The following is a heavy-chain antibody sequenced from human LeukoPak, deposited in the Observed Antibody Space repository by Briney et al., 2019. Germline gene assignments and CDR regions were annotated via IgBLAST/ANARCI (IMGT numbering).Heavy chain of an antibody. CDR2: IYPGDSET. D-gene: IGHD6-19*01. CDR1: GYSFTSYW. Sequence: GESLKISCKGSGYSFTSYWIGWVRQMPGKGLEWMGIIYPGDSETRYSPSFQGQVTISADKSISTAYLQWGSLKASDTAMYYCARHISSGWYYLDYWGQGTLVTVSS. CDR3: ARHISSGWYYLDY. V-gene: IGHV5-51*01. J-gene: IGHJ4*02.